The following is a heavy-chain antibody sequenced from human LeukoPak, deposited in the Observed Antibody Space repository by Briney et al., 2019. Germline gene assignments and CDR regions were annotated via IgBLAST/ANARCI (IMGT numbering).Heavy chain of an antibody. J-gene: IGHJ4*02. CDR3: ARASPGQLVPGY. Sequence: ASVKVSCKASGGTFSSYAISWVRQAPGQGLEWMGGIIPIFGTANYAQKFQGRVTITADESTSTAYMELSSLRSEDTAVYYCARASPGQLVPGYWGQGTLVTVSS. D-gene: IGHD6-6*01. V-gene: IGHV1-69*13. CDR2: IIPIFGTA. CDR1: GGTFSSYA.